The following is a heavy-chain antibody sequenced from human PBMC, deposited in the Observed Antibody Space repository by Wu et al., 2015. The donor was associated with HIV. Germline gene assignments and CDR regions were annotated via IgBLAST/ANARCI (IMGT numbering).Heavy chain of an antibody. V-gene: IGHV1-69*12. CDR3: ARDRYVEMATITAFDI. Sequence: QVQLVQSGAEVKKPGSSVKVSCKASGGTFSSYAISWVRQAPGQGLEWMGGIIPIFGTANYAQKFQGRVTITADESTSTAYMELSSLRSEDTAVYYCARDRYVEMATITAFDIWGQGTMVTVSS. D-gene: IGHD5-24*01. CDR1: GGTFSSYA. J-gene: IGHJ3*02. CDR2: IIPIFGTA.